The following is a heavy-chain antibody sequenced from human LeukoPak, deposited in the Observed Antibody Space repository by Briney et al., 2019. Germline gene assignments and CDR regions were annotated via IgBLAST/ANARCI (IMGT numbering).Heavy chain of an antibody. CDR3: ASGYSSGWFYFDY. V-gene: IGHV4-59*01. CDR2: IYYSGNT. CDR1: GGSISNYY. J-gene: IGHJ4*02. Sequence: SETLSLTCAVSGGSISNYYWSWIRQPPGKGLEWIGYIYYSGNTNYNPSLKSRVTLSVDTSKNRFSLKLSSVTAADTAVYYCASGYSSGWFYFDYWGQGTLVTVSS. D-gene: IGHD6-19*01.